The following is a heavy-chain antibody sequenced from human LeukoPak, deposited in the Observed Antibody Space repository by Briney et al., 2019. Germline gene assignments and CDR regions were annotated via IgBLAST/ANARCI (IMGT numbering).Heavy chain of an antibody. CDR1: GYTFTSYY. Sequence: GASVKVSCKASGYTFTSYYMHWVRQAPGQGLEWMGIINPSGGSTSYAQKFQGRVTMTRDTSISTAYMELTRLRSDDTAVYYCARDVRYNWVGGAFDIWGQGTMVTVSS. V-gene: IGHV1-46*01. CDR2: INPSGGST. J-gene: IGHJ3*02. CDR3: ARDVRYNWVGGAFDI. D-gene: IGHD1-20*01.